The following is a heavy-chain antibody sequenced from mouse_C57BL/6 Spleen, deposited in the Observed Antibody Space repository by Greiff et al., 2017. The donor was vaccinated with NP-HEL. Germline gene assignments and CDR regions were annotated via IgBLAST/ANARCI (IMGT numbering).Heavy chain of an antibody. CDR1: GYAFSSSW. D-gene: IGHD1-1*01. J-gene: IGHJ4*01. Sequence: QVQLQQSGPELVKPGASVKISCKASGYAFSSSWMNWVKQRPGKGLEWIGRIYPGDGDTNYNGKFKGKATRTADKSSSTAYMQLSSLTTEDSAVYFCAKGITTVVATDYYAMDYWGQGTSVTVSS. CDR2: IYPGDGDT. V-gene: IGHV1-82*01. CDR3: AKGITTVVATDYYAMDY.